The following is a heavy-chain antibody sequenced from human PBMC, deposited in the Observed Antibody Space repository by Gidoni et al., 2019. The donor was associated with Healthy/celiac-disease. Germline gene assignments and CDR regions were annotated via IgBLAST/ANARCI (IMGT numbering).Heavy chain of an antibody. J-gene: IGHJ4*02. CDR3: VCVGELPDILTGYRFDY. Sequence: EEQLLESGGGLVQPGGSLRLSCAASGFTFSSYAMSWLRQAPGKGLEWVSAISGSGGSTYYANSVKGRFTISRDNSKNTLYLQMNSLRAEDTAVYYCVCVGELPDILTGYRFDYWGQGTLVTVSS. V-gene: IGHV3-23*01. CDR1: GFTFSSYA. CDR2: ISGSGGST. D-gene: IGHD3-9*01.